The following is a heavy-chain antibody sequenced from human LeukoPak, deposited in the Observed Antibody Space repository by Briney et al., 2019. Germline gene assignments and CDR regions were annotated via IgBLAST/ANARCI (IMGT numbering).Heavy chain of an antibody. V-gene: IGHV1-18*01. CDR2: ISAYNGNT. CDR3: ARDDSVWFGELSHDY. J-gene: IGHJ4*02. Sequence: ASVKVSCKASGYTFTSYGISWVRQAPGQGPEWMGWISAYNGNTNYAQKLQGRVTMITDTSTSTAYMELRSLRSDDTAVYYCARDDSVWFGELSHDYWGQGTLVTVSS. D-gene: IGHD3-10*01. CDR1: GYTFTSYG.